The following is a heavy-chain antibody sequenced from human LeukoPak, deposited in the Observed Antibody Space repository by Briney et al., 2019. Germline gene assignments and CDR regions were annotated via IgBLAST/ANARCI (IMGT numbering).Heavy chain of an antibody. Sequence: PSETLSLTCTVSGGSISSGGYYWSWIRQPPGKGLEWIGYIYHSGSTYYNPSLKSRVTISVDTSKNQFSLKLSSVTAADTAVYYCARDLAAAGLYYFDYWGQGILVTVSS. V-gene: IGHV4-30-2*05. D-gene: IGHD6-13*01. CDR2: IYHSGST. CDR3: ARDLAAAGLYYFDY. CDR1: GGSISSGGYY. J-gene: IGHJ4*02.